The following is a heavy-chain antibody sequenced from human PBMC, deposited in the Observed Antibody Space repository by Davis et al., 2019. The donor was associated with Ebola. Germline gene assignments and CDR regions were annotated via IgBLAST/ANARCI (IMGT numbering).Heavy chain of an antibody. CDR2: MNPNSGNT. CDR1: GYTFTSYD. D-gene: IGHD2-15*01. CDR3: ARARVVVAAIVYYYYGMDV. Sequence: ASVKVSCKASGYTFTSYDINWVRQATGQGLEWMGWMNPNSGNTGYAQKFQGRVTMTRNTSISTAYMELSSLRSEDTAVYYCARARVVVAAIVYYYYGMDVWGQGTTVTVSS. J-gene: IGHJ6*02. V-gene: IGHV1-8*01.